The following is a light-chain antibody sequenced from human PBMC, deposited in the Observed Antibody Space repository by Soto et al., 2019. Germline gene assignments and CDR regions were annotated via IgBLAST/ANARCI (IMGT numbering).Light chain of an antibody. CDR1: SSDVGGYNY. J-gene: IGLJ1*01. V-gene: IGLV2-14*03. Sequence: QFLLAQPASVSGSPGQSIAISCPGTSSDVGGYNYVSWYQQHPGKAPKLMIYDVSNRPSGVSNRFSGSKSGNTASLTISGLQAEDEADYYCCSYTTSSTYVFGTGTKAPS. CDR3: CSYTTSSTYV. CDR2: DVS.